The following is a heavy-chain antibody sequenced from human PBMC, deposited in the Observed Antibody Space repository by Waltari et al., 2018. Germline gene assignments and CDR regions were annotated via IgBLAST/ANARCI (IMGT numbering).Heavy chain of an antibody. CDR1: GFGLGSYG. CDR3: AKDAFGNTYLDH. V-gene: IGHV3-33*06. Sequence: QVQLVESGGGVVQPGMSLRLSCAASGFGLGSYGMHWVRQAPGKGLEWVALIWFGGGDTYYADSVKGRFTISRDNSKNTLYLDINSLRLDDTAIYYCAKDAFGNTYLDHWGQGTLVTVSS. J-gene: IGHJ4*02. CDR2: IWFGGGDT. D-gene: IGHD3-10*01.